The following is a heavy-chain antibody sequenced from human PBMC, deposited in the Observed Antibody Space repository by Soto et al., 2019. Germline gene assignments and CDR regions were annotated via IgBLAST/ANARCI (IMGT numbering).Heavy chain of an antibody. V-gene: IGHV3-30*18. Sequence: GGSLRLSCAASGFPFSSYGMHWVRQAPGKGLEWVAVISYDESNKYYADSVKGRFTISRDNSKNTVYLQMNSLRAEDTAVYYCAKDPSGSYGSDWGQGTLVTVSS. CDR2: ISYDESNK. CDR1: GFPFSSYG. D-gene: IGHD1-26*01. CDR3: AKDPSGSYGSD. J-gene: IGHJ4*02.